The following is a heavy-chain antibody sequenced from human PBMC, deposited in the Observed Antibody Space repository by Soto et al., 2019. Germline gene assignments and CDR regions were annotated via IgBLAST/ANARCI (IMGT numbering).Heavy chain of an antibody. V-gene: IGHV3-33*08. Sequence: GGSLRLSCAASGFTFSSYGMHWVRQAPGKGLEWVAVIWYDGSNKYYADSVKGRFTISRDNSKNTLYLQMNSLRAEDTAVYYCARDPTEITAVVPAATFDYWGQGTLVTVSS. D-gene: IGHD2-2*01. CDR3: ARDPTEITAVVPAATFDY. CDR2: IWYDGSNK. CDR1: GFTFSSYG. J-gene: IGHJ4*02.